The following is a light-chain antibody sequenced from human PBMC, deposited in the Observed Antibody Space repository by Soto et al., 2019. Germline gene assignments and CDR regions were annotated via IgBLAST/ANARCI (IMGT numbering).Light chain of an antibody. CDR1: SSDIGDYNY. V-gene: IGLV2-14*01. CDR3: RSYAGSTTVL. CDR2: DVS. J-gene: IGLJ2*01. Sequence: QSALTQPASVSGSLGQSIAFSCTGTSSDIGDYNYVSWYQQLPGKAPKLMIYDVSNRPSGVSDRFSGSVSGNTASLTISGLQPEDEADYYCRSYAGSTTVLFGGGTKLTVL.